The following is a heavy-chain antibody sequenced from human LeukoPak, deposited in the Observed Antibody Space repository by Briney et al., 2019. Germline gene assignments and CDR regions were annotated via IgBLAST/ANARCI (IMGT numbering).Heavy chain of an antibody. D-gene: IGHD3-16*01. J-gene: IGHJ4*02. Sequence: ASVKVSCKASGYTFTGYYIHWVRQAPGQGLEWMGWINPNSDGTNYAQKFQGRVTVTRDTSITTAYMELNRLRSDDTAVYYCARSGGGRFDYWGQGTLVTVSS. V-gene: IGHV1-2*02. CDR1: GYTFTGYY. CDR2: INPNSDGT. CDR3: ARSGGGRFDY.